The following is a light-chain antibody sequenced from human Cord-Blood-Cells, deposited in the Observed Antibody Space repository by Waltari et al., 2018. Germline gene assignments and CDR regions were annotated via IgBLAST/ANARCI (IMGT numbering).Light chain of an antibody. J-gene: IGKJ2*01. CDR3: MQALQTPYT. V-gene: IGKV2-28*01. Sequence: DIVMTQSPLSLPVTPGEPASISCRSSQSLLHSNGYNYLDWYLQKPGQSPQLLIYLGSTRASGVPDRFSGSGSGTDFTLNISRVEAEDVGVYYCMQALQTPYTFGQGTKLEIK. CDR2: LGS. CDR1: QSLLHSNGYNY.